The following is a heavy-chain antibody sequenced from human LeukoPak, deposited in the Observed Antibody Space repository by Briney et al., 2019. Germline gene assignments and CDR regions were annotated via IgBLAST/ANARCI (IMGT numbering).Heavy chain of an antibody. CDR1: GVTFASDA. D-gene: IGHD5-12*01. J-gene: IGHJ4*02. CDR3: ARSTYSGFYDY. Sequence: GGSLRLSCAASGVTFASDAMHWVRQAPGKGLEYVSAITSNGGNTYYANSVKGRFTISRDNSKNTLYLQMGSLRAEDMAVYYCARSTYSGFYDYWGQGTLVTVSS. CDR2: ITSNGGNT. V-gene: IGHV3-64*01.